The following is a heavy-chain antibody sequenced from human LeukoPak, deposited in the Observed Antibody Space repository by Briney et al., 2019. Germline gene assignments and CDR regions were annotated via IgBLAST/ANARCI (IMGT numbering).Heavy chain of an antibody. CDR3: ARAGGVPSLLIEMATVDYFDY. V-gene: IGHV1-69*13. CDR1: GGTFSSYA. CDR2: IIPIFGTA. J-gene: IGHJ4*02. Sequence: SVKVSCKASGGTFSSYAISWVRQAPGQGLERMGGIIPIFGTANYAQKFQGRVTTTADESTSTAYMELSSLRSEDTAVYYCARAGGVPSLLIEMATVDYFDYWGQGTLVTVSS. D-gene: IGHD5-24*01.